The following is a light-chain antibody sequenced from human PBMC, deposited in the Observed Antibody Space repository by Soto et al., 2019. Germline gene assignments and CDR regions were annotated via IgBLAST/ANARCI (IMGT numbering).Light chain of an antibody. CDR3: RSYDSSLSGVV. V-gene: IGLV1-40*01. CDR2: GNS. CDR1: SSNIGAGYD. Sequence: QSVLTQPPSVSGAPGQRVTISCTGSSSNIGAGYDVHWYQHLPGTAPKLLVYGNSNRPSGVPDRFSGSKSGTSASLAITGLQAEDEADYYCRSYDSSLSGVVFGGGTKLTVL. J-gene: IGLJ2*01.